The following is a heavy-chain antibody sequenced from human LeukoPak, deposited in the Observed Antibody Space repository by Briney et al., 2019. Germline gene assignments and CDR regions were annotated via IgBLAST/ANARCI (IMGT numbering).Heavy chain of an antibody. Sequence: SETLSLTCTVSGGSISNYYWSWIRQPPGKGLEWIGYIYYSGSTNYNPSLKSRVTISVDTSKNKFSLKLSSVTAADTAVYYCAKDRRWDWNYSIIDYWGQGTLVTVSS. CDR2: IYYSGST. J-gene: IGHJ4*02. CDR3: AKDRRWDWNYSIIDY. D-gene: IGHD1-7*01. CDR1: GGSISNYY. V-gene: IGHV4-59*01.